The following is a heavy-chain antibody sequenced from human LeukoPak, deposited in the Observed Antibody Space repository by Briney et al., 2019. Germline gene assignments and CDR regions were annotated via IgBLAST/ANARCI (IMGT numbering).Heavy chain of an antibody. D-gene: IGHD3-22*01. J-gene: IGHJ3*02. V-gene: IGHV3-23*01. CDR1: GFTFSSYA. CDR3: AKGVVVIQDAFDI. Sequence: GGSLRLSCEASGFTFSSYAMSWVRQAPGKGLEWVSAISGSGGSTYYTDSVKGRFTISRDNSKNTLYLQMNSLRAEDTAVYYCAKGVVVIQDAFDIWGQGTMVTVSS. CDR2: ISGSGGST.